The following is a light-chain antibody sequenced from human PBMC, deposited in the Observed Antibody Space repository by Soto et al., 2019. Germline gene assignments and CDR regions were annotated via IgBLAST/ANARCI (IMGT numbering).Light chain of an antibody. J-gene: IGKJ1*01. CDR1: QSIDNY. V-gene: IGKV1-5*03. CDR2: KAS. Sequence: DIQMAQYPSSLAASVGGRVTITCRASQSIDNYLSWYQQKPGKAPKLLIYKASTLKSGVPSRFSGSGSGTEFTLTISSLQPDDFATYYCQHYNSYSEAFGQGTKVDIK. CDR3: QHYNSYSEA.